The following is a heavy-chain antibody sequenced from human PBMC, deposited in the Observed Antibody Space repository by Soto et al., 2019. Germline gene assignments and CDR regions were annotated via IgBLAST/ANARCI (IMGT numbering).Heavy chain of an antibody. V-gene: IGHV5-51*01. J-gene: IGHJ6*02. CDR1: GYPFSYFW. CDR2: IYPGDAHT. D-gene: IGHD6-19*01. CDR3: ASSAQRGYSSGWSDRYYFGMDV. Sequence: PGESLKISCEGSGYPFSYFWIAWVRQMPWKGLEWMGIIYPGDAHTRYSPSFQGQVTISADKSISSAYLQWSSLKASDTAIYYCASSAQRGYSSGWSDRYYFGMDVWGQGTTVTVS.